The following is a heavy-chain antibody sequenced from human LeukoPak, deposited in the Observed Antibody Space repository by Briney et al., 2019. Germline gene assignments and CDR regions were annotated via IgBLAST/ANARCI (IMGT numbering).Heavy chain of an antibody. D-gene: IGHD1-26*01. Sequence: GGSLRLSCAASGFPFDSYTLNWLRQAPGKALEWLASISGSDSYPTASNPYIYYADSVKGRFTISRDNAKNSLYLQMNSLRAEDTAVYYCARDNKGSSYWGQGTLVTVSS. CDR3: ARDNKGSSY. J-gene: IGHJ4*02. V-gene: IGHV3-21*04. CDR2: ISGSDSYPTASNPYI. CDR1: GFPFDSYT.